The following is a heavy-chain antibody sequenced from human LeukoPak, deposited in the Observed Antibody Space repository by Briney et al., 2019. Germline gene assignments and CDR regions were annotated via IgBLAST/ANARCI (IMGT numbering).Heavy chain of an antibody. V-gene: IGHV3-30*02. D-gene: IGHD5-12*01. J-gene: IGHJ4*02. CDR1: GFTFSSSA. CDR3: VKDFSGHVNFDY. CDR2: IQYDGHTK. Sequence: GGSLRLSCAASGFTFSSSAMHWVRQAPGKGLEWVAFIQYDGHTKYYADSVKGRFTISRDNSENTLYLQMISLRGEDTAVYYCVKDFSGHVNFDYWGQGTLVTVSS.